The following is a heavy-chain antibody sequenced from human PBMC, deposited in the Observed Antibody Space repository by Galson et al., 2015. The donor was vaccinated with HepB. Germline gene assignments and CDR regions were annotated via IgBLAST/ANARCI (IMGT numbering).Heavy chain of an antibody. Sequence: SLRLSCAVSGFSVTNNYVTWVRQAPGKGLEWVSVIHSGGSTYYADSAAGRFTISKDNSKNTLSLQMNSLRVEDTAIYFCARFMMMVAATPGPWLDPWGQGTPVIVSS. D-gene: IGHD2-15*01. V-gene: IGHV3-53*01. CDR1: GFSVTNNY. CDR3: ARFMMMVAATPGPWLDP. J-gene: IGHJ5*02. CDR2: IHSGGST.